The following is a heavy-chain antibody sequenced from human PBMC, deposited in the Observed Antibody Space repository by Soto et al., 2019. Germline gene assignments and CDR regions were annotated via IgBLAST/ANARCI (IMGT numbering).Heavy chain of an antibody. CDR1: GFTFISYC. V-gene: IGHV3-30*18. Sequence: SXRLCCAASGFTFISYCMHWVRQAPGKGLEWVAVISYDGSNKYYADSVKGRFTISRDNSKNTLYLQMNSLRAEDTAVYYCAKGVRSSSSSYYFDYWGQGTLVTVSS. CDR2: ISYDGSNK. CDR3: AKGVRSSSSSYYFDY. J-gene: IGHJ4*02. D-gene: IGHD6-6*01.